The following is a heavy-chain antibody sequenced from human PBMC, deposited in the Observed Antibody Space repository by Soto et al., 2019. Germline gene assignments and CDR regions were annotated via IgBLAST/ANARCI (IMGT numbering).Heavy chain of an antibody. J-gene: IGHJ4*02. CDR2: ISSSSSYI. V-gene: IGHV3-21*01. D-gene: IGHD3-3*01. CDR1: GFTFSSYN. Sequence: EVQLVESGGGLVKPGGSLRLSCAASGFTFSSYNMNWVRQAPGKGLEWVSSISSSSSYIYYADSVKGRFTISRDTAKNSLYLQVNSLRGADTAVYCCARDNNMGVAGYYFACWGQGTPVIVSS. CDR3: ARDNNMGVAGYYFAC.